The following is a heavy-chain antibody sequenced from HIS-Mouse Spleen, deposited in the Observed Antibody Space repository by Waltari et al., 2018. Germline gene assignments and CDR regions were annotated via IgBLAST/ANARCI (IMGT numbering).Heavy chain of an antibody. CDR2: MNPNSGNT. Sequence: QVQLVQSGAEVKKPGASVKVYCKASGYSFTSSDLHWVRQATGQGLEWMGWMNPNSGNTGYAQKFQGRVTMTRNTSISTAYMGLSSLRSEDTAVYYCARGLTGDLDYWGQGTLVTVSS. D-gene: IGHD7-27*01. J-gene: IGHJ4*02. CDR1: GYSFTSSD. CDR3: ARGLTGDLDY. V-gene: IGHV1-8*01.